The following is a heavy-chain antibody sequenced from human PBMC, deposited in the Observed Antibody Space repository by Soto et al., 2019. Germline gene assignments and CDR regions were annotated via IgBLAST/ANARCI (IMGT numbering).Heavy chain of an antibody. CDR2: ISYDGSNK. D-gene: IGHD2-8*01. CDR1: EFTFSKHG. V-gene: IGHV3-30*18. CDR3: AKGPPLLMVYPVLDS. J-gene: IGHJ4*02. Sequence: LRLSCAASEFTFSKHGMHWVRQAPGKGLEWVAVISYDGSNKYYGDSVKDRFTISRDNSKNTLYLHMNSLRPEDTAVYFCAKGPPLLMVYPVLDSWGQGTLVTVSS.